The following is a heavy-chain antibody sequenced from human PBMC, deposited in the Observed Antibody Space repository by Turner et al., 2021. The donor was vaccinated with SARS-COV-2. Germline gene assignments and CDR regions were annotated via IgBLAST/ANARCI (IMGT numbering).Heavy chain of an antibody. D-gene: IGHD1-26*01. J-gene: IGHJ3*02. CDR1: GFTFSSYA. CDR3: ARVLSGSYFSAFDI. CDR2: ISYDGNNK. V-gene: IGHV3-30*04. Sequence: QVQLVESGGGVVQPGRSLRLPLAASGFTFSSYAMHWVRQAPGKGLEWVAVISYDGNNKYYADSVKGRFTISRDNSKNTLYLQMNSLRAEDTAVYYCARVLSGSYFSAFDIWGQGTMVTVSS.